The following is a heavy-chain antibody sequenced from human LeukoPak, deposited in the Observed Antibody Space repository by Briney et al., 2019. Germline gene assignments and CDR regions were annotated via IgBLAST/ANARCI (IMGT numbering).Heavy chain of an antibody. D-gene: IGHD3-22*01. J-gene: IGHJ4*02. V-gene: IGHV4-59*08. CDR2: IHYRGTT. CDR3: ARQSRSHYYDTSGHEY. CDR1: GGSISSYY. Sequence: SETLSLTCTVSGGSISSYYWSWVRQSPGKGLEWIGYIHYRGTTTYNPSLQSRVTMSVDTSKNQFSLKLSSVTAAETAVYYCARQSRSHYYDTSGHEYWGQGTLVTVSS.